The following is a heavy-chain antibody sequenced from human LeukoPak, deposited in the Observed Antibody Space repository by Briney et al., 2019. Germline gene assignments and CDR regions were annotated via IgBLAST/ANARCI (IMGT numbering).Heavy chain of an antibody. J-gene: IGHJ4*02. CDR2: IIPIFGTA. V-gene: IGHV1-69*13. CDR3: ARVLGYSYGHDY. D-gene: IGHD5-18*01. CDR1: GGTFSSYA. Sequence: SVKVSCKASGGTFSSYAISWVRQAPGQGLEWMGGIIPIFGTANYAQKFQGRVTITADESTSTAYMELSSLRSEDTAVYYCARVLGYSYGHDYWGQGTLVTVSS.